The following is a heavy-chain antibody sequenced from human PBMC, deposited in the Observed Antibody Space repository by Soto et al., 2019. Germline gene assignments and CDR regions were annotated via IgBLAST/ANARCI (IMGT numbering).Heavy chain of an antibody. CDR2: INHSGST. Sequence: SETLSLTCAVYGGSFSGYYWSWIRQPPGKGLEWIGEINHSGSTNYNPSLKSRVTISVDTSKNQFSLKLSSVTAADTAVYYCARNLILRIAPLSAHRPSYYYYGMDVWGQGATVTVSS. CDR3: ARNLILRIAPLSAHRPSYYYYGMDV. D-gene: IGHD6-13*01. V-gene: IGHV4-34*01. J-gene: IGHJ6*02. CDR1: GGSFSGYY.